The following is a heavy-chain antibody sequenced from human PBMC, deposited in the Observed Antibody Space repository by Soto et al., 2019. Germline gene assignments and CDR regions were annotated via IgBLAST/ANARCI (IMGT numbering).Heavy chain of an antibody. D-gene: IGHD3-10*01. CDR1: GGSISSSSYY. CDR3: ARHQGLDDVLWFGELLHYYYYGMDV. V-gene: IGHV4-39*01. CDR2: IYYSGST. J-gene: IGHJ6*02. Sequence: SETLSLTCTVSGGSISSSSYYWGWIRQPPGKGLEWIGSIYYSGSTYYNPSLKSRVTISVDTSKNQFSLKLSSVTAADTAVYYCARHQGLDDVLWFGELLHYYYYGMDVWGQGTTVTVSS.